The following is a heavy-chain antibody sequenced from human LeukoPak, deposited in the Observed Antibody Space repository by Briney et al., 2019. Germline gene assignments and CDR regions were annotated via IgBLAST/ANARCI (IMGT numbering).Heavy chain of an antibody. CDR3: ARAGRFVRYGDDGEAFDI. V-gene: IGHV3-21*01. J-gene: IGHJ3*02. CDR2: ISSSSSYI. D-gene: IGHD4-17*01. CDR1: GFTFSSYS. Sequence: PGGSLRLSCAASGFTFSSYSMNWVRQAPGKGLEWVSSISSSSSYIYYADSVKGRFTISRDNAKNSLYLQMNSLRAEDTAVYYCARAGRFVRYGDDGEAFDIWGQGTMVTVSS.